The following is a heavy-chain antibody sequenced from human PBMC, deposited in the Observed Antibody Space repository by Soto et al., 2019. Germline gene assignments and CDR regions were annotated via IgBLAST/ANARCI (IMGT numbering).Heavy chain of an antibody. CDR1: GGTFSSYT. Sequence: QVQLVQSGAEVKKPGSSVKVSCKASGGTFSSYTISWVRQAPGQGLEWMGRIIPILGIANYAQKFQGRVTITADKSTSTAYMELSSLRSEDTAVYYCARGRHDYSNYGSFDHWGQGTLVTVSS. CDR3: ARGRHDYSNYGSFDH. D-gene: IGHD4-4*01. V-gene: IGHV1-69*02. CDR2: IIPILGIA. J-gene: IGHJ4*02.